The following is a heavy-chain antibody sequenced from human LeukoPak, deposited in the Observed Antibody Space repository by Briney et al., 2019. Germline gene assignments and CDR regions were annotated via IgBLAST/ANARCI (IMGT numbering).Heavy chain of an antibody. J-gene: IGHJ4*02. Sequence: KPSETLSLTCAVYGGSFSGYYWSWIRQPPGKGLEWIGEINHSGSTNYNPSLKSRVTISVDTSKNQFSLKLSSVTAADTAAYYCARGRRYWGQGTLVTVSS. CDR2: INHSGST. CDR3: ARGRRY. CDR1: GGSFSGYY. V-gene: IGHV4-34*01.